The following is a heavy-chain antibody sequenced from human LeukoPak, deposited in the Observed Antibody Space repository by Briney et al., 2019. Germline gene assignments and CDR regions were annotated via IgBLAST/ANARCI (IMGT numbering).Heavy chain of an antibody. CDR3: VRGGSEVVVAAALGAFDI. J-gene: IGHJ3*02. V-gene: IGHV3-30*14. D-gene: IGHD2-15*01. CDR1: GFSFSDYS. CDR2: VPHDGSKM. Sequence: PGGSLRLSCSASGFSFSDYSIHWVRQAPGKGFDWMTVVPHDGSKMYYADSVEGRFIISRDNSKDMVYLQMNRLTSEDTAMYYCVRGGSEVVVAAALGAFDIWGQGTMVTVSS.